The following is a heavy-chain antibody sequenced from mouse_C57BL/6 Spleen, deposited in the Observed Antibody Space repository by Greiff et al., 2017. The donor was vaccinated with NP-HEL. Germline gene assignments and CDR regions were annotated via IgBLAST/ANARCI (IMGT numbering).Heavy chain of an antibody. CDR3: ARERAYYGSSYGDFDY. V-gene: IGHV1-55*01. CDR1: GYTFTSYW. Sequence: VQLQQSGAELVKPGASVKMSCKASGYTFTSYWITWVKQRPGQGLEWIGDIYPGSGSTNYNEKFKSKATLTVDTSSSTAYMQLSSLTSEDSAVYYCARERAYYGSSYGDFDYWGQGTTLTVSS. D-gene: IGHD1-1*01. J-gene: IGHJ2*01. CDR2: IYPGSGST.